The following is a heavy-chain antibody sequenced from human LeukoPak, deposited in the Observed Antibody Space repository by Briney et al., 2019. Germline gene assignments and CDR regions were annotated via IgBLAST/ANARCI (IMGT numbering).Heavy chain of an antibody. V-gene: IGHV3-23*01. Sequence: GGSLRLSWAASGFTFSSYAIGWVRQAPGKGLEWVSGISGGGASTYYADSVKGRFTISRENSKNTLYLQMNSLRAEDTDVYYCAKRITGTLRYFYYWGQGTLVTVSS. CDR1: GFTFSSYA. J-gene: IGHJ4*02. CDR2: ISGGGAST. CDR3: AKRITGTLRYFYY. D-gene: IGHD1-7*01.